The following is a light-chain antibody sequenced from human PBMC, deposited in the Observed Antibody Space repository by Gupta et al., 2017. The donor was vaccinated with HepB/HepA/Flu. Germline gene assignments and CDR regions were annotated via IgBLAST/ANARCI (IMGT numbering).Light chain of an antibody. CDR1: SGYSHYS. V-gene: IGLV4-60*03. CDR2: VESSGRY. Sequence: QLMVTQSSSASASLGSSVKLTCTLSSGYSHYSIGWHQQQPGKAPRFLMKVESSGRYNKGSGIPDRFYGASSGADRYINISNLQSEEYSYDSSETWDSNMRVFGGGTKLTVL. CDR3: ETWDSNMRV. J-gene: IGLJ2*01.